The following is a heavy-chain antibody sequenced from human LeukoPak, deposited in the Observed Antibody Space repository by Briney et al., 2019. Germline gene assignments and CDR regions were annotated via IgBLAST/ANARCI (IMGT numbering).Heavy chain of an antibody. J-gene: IGHJ4*02. Sequence: ASVKVPCKASGYTFTDYHIHWVRQAPGQGLEWMGWIGPNSGGTDYAQKFQGRVTMTRDTSISTAYLVLSRLASDDTAVYYCARANTIMTTVVTSFDSWGQGTLVTVSS. CDR1: GYTFTDYH. D-gene: IGHD4-23*01. CDR3: ARANTIMTTVVTSFDS. V-gene: IGHV1-2*02. CDR2: IGPNSGGT.